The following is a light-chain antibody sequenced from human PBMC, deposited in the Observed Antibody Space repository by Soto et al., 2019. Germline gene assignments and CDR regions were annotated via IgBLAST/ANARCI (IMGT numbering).Light chain of an antibody. V-gene: IGKV1-39*01. CDR3: QQGYSIPT. J-gene: IGKJ1*01. CDR1: QTISIY. CDR2: GAS. Sequence: DIQMTQSPSSLSASVGDRVTITCRASQTISIYLNWYQQKSGKAPGLLIYGASSLQSGVPSRFSGSGSGTDFTLTISSLQPEDFATYYCQQGYSIPTFGQGPKVEIK.